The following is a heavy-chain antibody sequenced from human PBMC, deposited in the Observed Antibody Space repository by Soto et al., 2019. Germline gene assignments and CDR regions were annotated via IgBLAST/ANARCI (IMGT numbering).Heavy chain of an antibody. CDR1: GGSFSGYY. CDR3: ASDKITGLFDY. D-gene: IGHD2-8*02. CDR2: INHSGST. Sequence: PSETLSLTCAVYGGSFSGYYWTWIRQPPGTGLEWIGEINHSGSTNYNPSLKSRVTISVDTSKNQFSLKLTSVTAADTAVYYCASDKITGLFDYWGQGTLVTAPQ. J-gene: IGHJ4*02. V-gene: IGHV4-34*01.